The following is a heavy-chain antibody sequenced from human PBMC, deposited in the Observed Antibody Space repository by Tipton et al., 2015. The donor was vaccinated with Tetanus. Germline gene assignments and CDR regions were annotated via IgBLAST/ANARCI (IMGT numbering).Heavy chain of an antibody. Sequence: VKPSETLSLTCTVSGGSISSYYWSWIRQPPGKGLEWIGYIYYSGSTNYNPSLKSRVTISVDTSKNQFSLKLSSVTAADTAVYYCARLDGYCSGGSCYGDYWGQGTLVTVSS. D-gene: IGHD2-15*01. CDR2: IYYSGST. J-gene: IGHJ4*02. CDR3: ARLDGYCSGGSCYGDY. V-gene: IGHV4-59*01. CDR1: GGSISSYY.